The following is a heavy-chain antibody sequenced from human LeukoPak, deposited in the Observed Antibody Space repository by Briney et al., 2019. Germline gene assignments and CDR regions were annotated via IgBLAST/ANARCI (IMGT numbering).Heavy chain of an antibody. Sequence: GASVKVSCKASGGTFSSYAISWVRQAPGQGLEWMGGIIPIFGTANYAQKFQSRVTITTDESTSTAYMELSSLRSEDTAVYYCARDGEDIVVVPAAYWGQGTLVTVSS. CDR1: GGTFSSYA. CDR2: IIPIFGTA. V-gene: IGHV1-69*05. CDR3: ARDGEDIVVVPAAY. D-gene: IGHD2-2*01. J-gene: IGHJ4*02.